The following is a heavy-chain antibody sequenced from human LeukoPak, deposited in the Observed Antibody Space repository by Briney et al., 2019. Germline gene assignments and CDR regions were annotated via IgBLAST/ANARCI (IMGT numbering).Heavy chain of an antibody. CDR3: ARDLGYCSSTSCYTLQPYNWFDP. J-gene: IGHJ5*02. Sequence: SETLSLTCAVYGGSFSGYYWSWIRQPAGKGLEWIGRIYTSGSTNYNPSLKSRVTMSVDTSKNQFSLKLSSVTAADTAVYYCARDLGYCSSTSCYTLQPYNWFDPWGQGTLVTVSS. V-gene: IGHV4-59*10. CDR1: GGSFSGYY. D-gene: IGHD2-2*02. CDR2: IYTSGST.